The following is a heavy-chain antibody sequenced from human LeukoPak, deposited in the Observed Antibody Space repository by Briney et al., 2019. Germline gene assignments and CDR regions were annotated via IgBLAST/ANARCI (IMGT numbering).Heavy chain of an antibody. CDR1: GFTFSNYG. Sequence: GGSLRLSCAASGFTFSNYGMSWVRQAPGKGLEWVSTIDGPTYRTHYADSVMGRFTISRDNSKNTLYLQMNSLRLEDTAVYFCTTSVGAHFDFWGQGTLVTVSS. CDR2: IDGPTYRT. J-gene: IGHJ4*02. D-gene: IGHD1-26*01. CDR3: TTSVGAHFDF. V-gene: IGHV3-23*01.